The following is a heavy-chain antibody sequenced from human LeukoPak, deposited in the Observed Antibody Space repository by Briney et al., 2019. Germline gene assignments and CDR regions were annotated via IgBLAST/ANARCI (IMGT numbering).Heavy chain of an antibody. J-gene: IGHJ4*02. V-gene: IGHV1-8*01. Sequence: ASVKVSCKASGYTFTSYDINWVRQATGQGLEWMGWMNPNSGNTGYAQKFQGRVTMTRNTSISTAYMELSSLRSEDTAVYYCAREAVAGTSFDYWGQGTLVTVSS. CDR3: AREAVAGTSFDY. CDR1: GYTFTSYD. D-gene: IGHD6-19*01. CDR2: MNPNSGNT.